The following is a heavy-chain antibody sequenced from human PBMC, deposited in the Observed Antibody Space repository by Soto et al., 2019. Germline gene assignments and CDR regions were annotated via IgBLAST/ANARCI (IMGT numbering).Heavy chain of an antibody. J-gene: IGHJ6*02. CDR2: ISSSSSCI. Sequence: LRLSCAASGFTFSSYSMNWVRQAPGKGLEWVSSISSSSSCIYYADSVKGRFTISRDNAKNSLYLQMNSLRAEDTAVYYCARSPRIQLRDYYYYYGMDVWGQGTTVTVSS. V-gene: IGHV3-21*01. D-gene: IGHD5-18*01. CDR3: ARSPRIQLRDYYYYYGMDV. CDR1: GFTFSSYS.